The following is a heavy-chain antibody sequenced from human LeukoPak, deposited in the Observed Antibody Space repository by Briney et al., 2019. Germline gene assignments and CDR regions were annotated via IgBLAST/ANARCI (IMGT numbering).Heavy chain of an antibody. CDR2: IYYSGGT. Sequence: SETLSLTCTVSGGSISSSSYCWGWIRQPPGKGLEWIGSIYYSGGTYYNPSLKSRVTISVDTSKNQFSLKLSSVTAADTAVYYCARDGLAAAGRYNWFDPWGQGTLVTVSS. V-gene: IGHV4-39*07. D-gene: IGHD6-13*01. CDR1: GGSISSSSYC. J-gene: IGHJ5*02. CDR3: ARDGLAAAGRYNWFDP.